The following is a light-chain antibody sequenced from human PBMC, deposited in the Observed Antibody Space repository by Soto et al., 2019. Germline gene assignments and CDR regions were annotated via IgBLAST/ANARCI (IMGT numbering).Light chain of an antibody. Sequence: QSVLTQPPSVSGAPGQRVTISCTGSSSSIGAGYDVHWYQQLPGTAPKLLIYGSTSRPSGVPDRFSGSKSGTSASLAIAGLQAEDEADYYCQSYDNTLSGYVFGGGTKVTVL. CDR2: GST. CDR3: QSYDNTLSGYV. V-gene: IGLV1-40*01. J-gene: IGLJ3*02. CDR1: SSSIGAGYD.